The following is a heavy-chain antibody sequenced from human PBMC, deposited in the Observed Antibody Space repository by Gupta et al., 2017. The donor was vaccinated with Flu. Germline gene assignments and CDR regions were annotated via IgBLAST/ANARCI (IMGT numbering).Heavy chain of an antibody. CDR1: GFTFDDYA. Sequence: EVQLVESGRVVVQPGGSLRLSCAASGFTFDDYAMYWVRQGPGKGLDWVSLISWDGLSTYYADSVKGRFTISRDNSKNSLYLQMNSLRAEDTALYYWAKGLRGDYYYYGVDVWGQGTTVTVSS. CDR2: ISWDGLST. CDR3: AKGLRGDYYYYGVDV. D-gene: IGHD4-17*01. V-gene: IGHV3-43D*04. J-gene: IGHJ6*02.